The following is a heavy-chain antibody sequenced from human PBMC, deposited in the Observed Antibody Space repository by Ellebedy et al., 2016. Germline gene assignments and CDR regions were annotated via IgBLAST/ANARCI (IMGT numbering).Heavy chain of an antibody. CDR1: GFTLSSFW. CDR3: AKVGATTKDFDR. J-gene: IGHJ4*02. D-gene: IGHD1-26*01. V-gene: IGHV3-74*01. Sequence: GGSLRLSCAASGFTLSSFWMHWVRQAPGKGLMWISRINGDGSSTNYAESVKGRFTVSRDNAKNTLFLQMNSLRAEDTAVYYCAKVGATTKDFDRWGQGTLVTVSS. CDR2: INGDGSST.